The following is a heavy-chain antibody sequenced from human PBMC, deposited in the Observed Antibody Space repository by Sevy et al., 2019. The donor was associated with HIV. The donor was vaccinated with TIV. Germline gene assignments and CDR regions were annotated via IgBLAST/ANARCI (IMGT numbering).Heavy chain of an antibody. CDR1: GFTFSSYN. CDR2: ISSSSSSI. J-gene: IGHJ3*01. V-gene: IGHV3-21*01. Sequence: GGSLRLSCAASGFTFSSYNMNWVRQAPGKGLEWVSPISSSSSSIYYADSVKGRFTISGDNAKNTLYLQMNSLRAEDTAVYYCARDCGIAAACGAFDFWGQGTMVTVSS. CDR3: ARDCGIAAACGAFDF. D-gene: IGHD6-13*01.